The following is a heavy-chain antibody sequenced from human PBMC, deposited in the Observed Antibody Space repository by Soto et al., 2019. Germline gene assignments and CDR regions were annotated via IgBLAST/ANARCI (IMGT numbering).Heavy chain of an antibody. V-gene: IGHV3-23*01. D-gene: IGHD3-3*01. CDR1: GFTFSSYA. Sequence: GGSLRLSCAASGFTFSSYAMSWVRQAPGKGLEWVSAISGSGGSTYYADSVKGRFTISRDNSKNTLYLQMNSLRAEDTAVYYCAKTLPDFWSGYYTLSAVDYWGQGTLVTVSS. CDR3: AKTLPDFWSGYYTLSAVDY. CDR2: ISGSGGST. J-gene: IGHJ4*02.